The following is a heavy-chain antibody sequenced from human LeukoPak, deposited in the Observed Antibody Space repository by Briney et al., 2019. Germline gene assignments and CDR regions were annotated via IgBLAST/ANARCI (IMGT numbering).Heavy chain of an antibody. CDR1: GFTFSSYA. Sequence: PGGSLRLSCAASGFTFSSYAMSWVRQAPGKGLEWVSAISGSGGSTYYADSVKGRFTISRDNSKNTLYLQMNSLRAEDTAVYYCARDDSPEGGDEYYDALDIWGQGTMVTVSS. D-gene: IGHD2-21*02. CDR2: ISGSGGST. V-gene: IGHV3-23*01. CDR3: ARDDSPEGGDEYYDALDI. J-gene: IGHJ3*02.